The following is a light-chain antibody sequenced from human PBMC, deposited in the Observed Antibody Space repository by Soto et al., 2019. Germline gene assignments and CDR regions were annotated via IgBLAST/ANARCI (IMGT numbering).Light chain of an antibody. CDR2: DVS. Sequence: QSALTRSASVSGSPGQSITISCTGTSSDVGGYNYVSWYQQHPGKAPKLMIYDVSNRPSGVSNRFSGSKSGNTASLTISGLQSEDEADYYCSSYTSSSTLVVFGGGTKLTVL. CDR3: SSYTSSSTLVV. CDR1: SSDVGGYNY. V-gene: IGLV2-14*01. J-gene: IGLJ2*01.